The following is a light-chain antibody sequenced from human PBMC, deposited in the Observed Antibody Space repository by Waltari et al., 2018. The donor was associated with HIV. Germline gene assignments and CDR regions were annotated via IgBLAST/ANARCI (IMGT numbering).Light chain of an antibody. CDR2: DVS. V-gene: IGLV2-11*01. CDR1: SSDVGGYKY. Sequence: QSALTQPRSVSGSPGPSVTISCTGTSSDVGGYKYFSWYQQHPGKAPKLMIYDVSKRPSGVPDRFSGSKSGNTASLTISGLQAEDEADYYCCSYAGSYTLVFGGGTKLTVL. CDR3: CSYAGSYTLV. J-gene: IGLJ3*02.